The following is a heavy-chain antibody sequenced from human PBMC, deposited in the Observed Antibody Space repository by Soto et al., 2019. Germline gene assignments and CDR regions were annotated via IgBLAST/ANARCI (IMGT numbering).Heavy chain of an antibody. Sequence: EVQLLESGGGLVQPGGSLRLSCAASGFTFSSYAMSWVRQAPGKGLEWVSAISGSGGSTYYADSVKGRFTISRDNSKNTLYEQMNGPRAGDTAVYYCAKGGGEGLDEGVWFDPGGHVTLGTVSS. D-gene: IGHD3-16*01. CDR1: GFTFSSYA. CDR3: AKGGGEGLDEGVWFDP. CDR2: ISGSGGST. J-gene: IGHJ5*02. V-gene: IGHV3-23*01.